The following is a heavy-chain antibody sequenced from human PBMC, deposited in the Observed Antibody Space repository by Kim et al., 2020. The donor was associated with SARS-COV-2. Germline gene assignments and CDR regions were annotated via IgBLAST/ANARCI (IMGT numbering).Heavy chain of an antibody. CDR3: ARTYSYDTPWFDP. CDR1: GYTFTTYT. CDR2: MNPNSGNT. Sequence: ASVKVSCKASGYTFTTYTINWVRQATGQGLEWMGWMNPNSGNTGYAHKFQGRVTMTRNTSIGTAYMELSSLRSEDTAVYYCARTYSYDTPWFDPWGQGTLVTVSS. J-gene: IGHJ5*02. V-gene: IGHV1-8*01. D-gene: IGHD3-22*01.